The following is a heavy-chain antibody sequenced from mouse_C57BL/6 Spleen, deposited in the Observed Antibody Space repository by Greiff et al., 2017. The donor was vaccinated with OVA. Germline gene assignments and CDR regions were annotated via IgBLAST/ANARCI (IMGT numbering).Heavy chain of an antibody. V-gene: IGHV1-15*01. Sequence: QVQLQQSGAELVRPGASVTLSCKASGYTFTDYEMHWVKQTPLHGLEWIGAIVPETGGTAYNQKFKGKAILTADKSSSTAYMELRTLTSEDSAVYYCTSSPGRYAMDYWGQGTSVTVSS. CDR3: TSSPGRYAMDY. CDR1: GYTFTDYE. J-gene: IGHJ4*01. CDR2: IVPETGGT.